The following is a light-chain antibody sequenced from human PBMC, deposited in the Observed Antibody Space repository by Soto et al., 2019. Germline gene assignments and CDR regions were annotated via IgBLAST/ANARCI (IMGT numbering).Light chain of an antibody. J-gene: IGKJ4*01. CDR1: ESISSW. CDR2: KAS. CDR3: QQYTADPLT. Sequence: DIPMYQSPSPPSAPVGDKGTNTRPASESISSWLAWYQQKPGKAPNLLIYKASSLESGVPSTFSGSGSGTEFTLTISSLQPDDFATYYCQQYTADPLTFGGGTKVDIK. V-gene: IGKV1-5*03.